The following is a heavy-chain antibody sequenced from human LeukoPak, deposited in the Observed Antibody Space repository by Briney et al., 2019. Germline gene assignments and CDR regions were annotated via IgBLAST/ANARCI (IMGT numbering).Heavy chain of an antibody. CDR1: GFTFSSYS. D-gene: IGHD1-7*01. Sequence: PGRSLRFSCAASGFTFSSYSMNWVRQAPGKGLEWVSSISSSSSYIYYADSVKGRFTISRDNAKNSLYLQMNSLRAEDTAVYYCARDRTGTTGFDYWGQGTLVTVSS. CDR2: ISSSSSYI. CDR3: ARDRTGTTGFDY. V-gene: IGHV3-21*01. J-gene: IGHJ4*02.